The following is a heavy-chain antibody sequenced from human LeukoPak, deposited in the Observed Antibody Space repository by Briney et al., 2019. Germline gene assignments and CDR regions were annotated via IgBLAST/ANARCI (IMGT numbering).Heavy chain of an antibody. CDR2: ISGSGGST. V-gene: IGHV3-23*01. D-gene: IGHD2-2*01. Sequence: PGGSLRLSCAASGFTFSSYWMHWVRQAPGKGLEWVSAISGSGGSTYYADSVKGRFTISRGNSKNTLYLQMNSLRAEDTAVYYCAKEEVVPAAKGFDYWGQGTLVTVSS. CDR3: AKEEVVPAAKGFDY. CDR1: GFTFSSYW. J-gene: IGHJ4*02.